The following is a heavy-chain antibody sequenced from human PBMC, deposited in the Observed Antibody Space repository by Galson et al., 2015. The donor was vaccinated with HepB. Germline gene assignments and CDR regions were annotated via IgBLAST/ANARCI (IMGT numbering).Heavy chain of an antibody. D-gene: IGHD5-12*01. Sequence: SLRLSCAASEFSFSTYHMNWVRQAPGKGLEWASYIDSTSSYTYYADSVKGRFTISRDNAKNTLYLQMNSLRAEDTAVFYCARSSGSNYFYGMDVWGQGTTVTVSS. CDR3: ARSSGSNYFYGMDV. V-gene: IGHV3-21*06. J-gene: IGHJ6*02. CDR2: IDSTSSYT. CDR1: EFSFSTYH.